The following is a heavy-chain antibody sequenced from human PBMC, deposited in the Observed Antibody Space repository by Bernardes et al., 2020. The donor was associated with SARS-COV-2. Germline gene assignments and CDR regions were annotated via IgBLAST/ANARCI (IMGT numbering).Heavy chain of an antibody. CDR1: GFAFSSHW. D-gene: IGHD1-20*01. Sequence: GGSLRLSCVGSGFAFSSHWMHWVRQIPGKGLVWVSRISPDGTTTNYADSVKGRFTISRDNAKNTLYLQMNSLRVEDTAVYYCAGTSITCCDYWGQGTLVSVSS. J-gene: IGHJ4*02. V-gene: IGHV3-74*01. CDR3: AGTSITCCDY. CDR2: ISPDGTTT.